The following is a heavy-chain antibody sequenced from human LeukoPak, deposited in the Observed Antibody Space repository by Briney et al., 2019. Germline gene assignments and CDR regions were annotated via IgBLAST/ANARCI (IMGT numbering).Heavy chain of an antibody. CDR1: GFTFDDYA. Sequence: GRSLRLSCAASGFTFDDYAMHWVRQAPGKGLEWVSGISWNSGSIGYADSVKGRFTISRDNAKNSLYLQMNSVSAEDTALYYCAKLGAAGPIDYWGQGTLVTVSS. CDR3: AKLGAAGPIDY. CDR2: ISWNSGSI. J-gene: IGHJ4*02. D-gene: IGHD6-13*01. V-gene: IGHV3-9*01.